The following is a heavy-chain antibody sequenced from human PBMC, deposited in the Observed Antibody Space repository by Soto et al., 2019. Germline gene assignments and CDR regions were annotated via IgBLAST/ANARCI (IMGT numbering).Heavy chain of an antibody. CDR3: SMDRYSSGLYYLDY. CDR2: IWDDGSNK. Sequence: QVQLVESGGGVGQPGRSLRLSCATSGFTFSSYGMHWVRQAPGKGLEWVAVIWDDGSNKYYADSLKGLFTISRDNSKNALYLQTNSLRVQDTAVYYWSMDRYSSGLYYLDYWGQGALVTVSS. J-gene: IGHJ4*02. D-gene: IGHD6-19*01. CDR1: GFTFSSYG. V-gene: IGHV3-33*01.